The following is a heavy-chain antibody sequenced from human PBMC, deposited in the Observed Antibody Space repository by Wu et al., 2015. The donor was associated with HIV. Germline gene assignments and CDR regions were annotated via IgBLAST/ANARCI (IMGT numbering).Heavy chain of an antibody. CDR3: ARDLHYWPSEGYFDL. CDR1: GYIFTSYG. V-gene: IGHV1-18*01. D-gene: IGHD2-8*02. CDR2: ISAYNGKT. Sequence: QVQLVQSGAEVKKPGASVKVSCKASGYIFTSYGISWVRQAPGQGLEWMGWISAYNGKTNYAQKLQGRVTMTTDKSTSTAYMELRSLRSDDTAVYYCARDLHYWPSEGYFDLWGRGTLVTVSS. J-gene: IGHJ2*01.